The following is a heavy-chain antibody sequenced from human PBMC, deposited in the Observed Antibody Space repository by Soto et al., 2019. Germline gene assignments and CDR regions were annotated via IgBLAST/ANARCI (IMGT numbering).Heavy chain of an antibody. V-gene: IGHV4-4*07. CDR1: GDSMSSYY. J-gene: IGHJ3*01. Sequence: QVQLQESGPGLVEPSETLSLTCTVSGDSMSSYYWSWIRQSAEKGLEWIGRISATGTTTYIPSLKSRITLSVDTSKNQFSLNLEFVTAADTAVYFCARDQSGAADFCGQGTVVTVS. CDR2: ISATGTT. CDR3: ARDQSGAADF. D-gene: IGHD7-27*01.